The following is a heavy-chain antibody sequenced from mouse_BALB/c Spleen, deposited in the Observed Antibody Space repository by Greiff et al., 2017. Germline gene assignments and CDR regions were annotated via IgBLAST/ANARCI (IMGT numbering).Heavy chain of an antibody. Sequence: EVMLVESGGGLVKPGGSLKLSCAASGFAFSSYDMSWVRQTPEKRLEWVAYISSGGGSTYYPDTVKGRFTISRDNAKNTLYLQMSSLKSEDTAMYYCARRYRYDGAWFAYWGQGTLVTVSA. J-gene: IGHJ3*01. CDR2: ISSGGGST. D-gene: IGHD2-14*01. V-gene: IGHV5-12-1*01. CDR1: GFAFSSYD. CDR3: ARRYRYDGAWFAY.